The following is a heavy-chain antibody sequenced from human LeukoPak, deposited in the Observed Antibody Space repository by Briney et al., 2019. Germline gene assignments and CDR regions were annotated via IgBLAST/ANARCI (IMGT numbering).Heavy chain of an antibody. CDR1: GYSFSTYG. J-gene: IGHJ4*02. V-gene: IGHV1-18*01. CDR2: ISAHNGNK. D-gene: IGHD5-24*01. Sequence: GALVKVSCKASGYSFSTYGISRVRPAPGQGPEWMGWISAHNGNKKYAEKVQDRVTMTTDTATSTAYMEVRRLRPADTAVYYCARDRYGMATSPTDFAYWGQGTLVTVSS. CDR3: ARDRYGMATSPTDFAY.